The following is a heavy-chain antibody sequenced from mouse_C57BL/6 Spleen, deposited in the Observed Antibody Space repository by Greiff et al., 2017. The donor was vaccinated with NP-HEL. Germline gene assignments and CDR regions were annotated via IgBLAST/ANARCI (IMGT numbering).Heavy chain of an antibody. CDR3: AGGSNWAFDY. Sequence: VQLQQSGAELVKPGASVKISCKASGYAFSSYWMNWVKQRPGKGLEWIGQIYPGDGDTNYNGKFKGKATLTADKSSSTAYRQLSSLTSEASAVYFCAGGSNWAFDYWGQGTLVTVSA. D-gene: IGHD4-1*01. V-gene: IGHV1-80*01. CDR2: IYPGDGDT. J-gene: IGHJ3*01. CDR1: GYAFSSYW.